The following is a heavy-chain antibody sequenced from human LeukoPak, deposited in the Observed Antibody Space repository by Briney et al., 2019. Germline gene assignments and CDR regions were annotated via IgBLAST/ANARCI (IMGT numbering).Heavy chain of an antibody. V-gene: IGHV3-9*01. J-gene: IGHJ2*01. CDR2: ISWNSGNM. CDR1: GFMFKDYA. D-gene: IGHD6-13*01. CDR3: AKGPGLGAGKRYLDL. Sequence: GRSLRLSCAPSGFMFKDYALHWVRQAPVKGLEWVSSISWNSGNMYYVDSVKGRFTISRDNAKNSLSLQMNSLKPEDTALYYCAKGPGLGAGKRYLDLWGRGTLVIVSS.